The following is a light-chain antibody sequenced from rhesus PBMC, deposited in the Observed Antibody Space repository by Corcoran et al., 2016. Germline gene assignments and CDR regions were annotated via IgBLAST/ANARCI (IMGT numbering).Light chain of an antibody. V-gene: IGKV1-28*03. J-gene: IGKJ1*01. CDR2: AAS. Sequence: DIQMTQSPSSLSASVGDTVTITCRASQGISSYLNWFQKKPGKAPKLLIYAASSLESGVPSRFSGIGSGTDFTFTISSLQPEDFAVDYCLQHNSYPWTFGQGTKVEIK. CDR1: QGISSY. CDR3: LQHNSYPWT.